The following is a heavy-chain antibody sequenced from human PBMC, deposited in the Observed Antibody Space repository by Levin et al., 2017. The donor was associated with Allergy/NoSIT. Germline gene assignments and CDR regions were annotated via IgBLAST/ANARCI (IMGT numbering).Heavy chain of an antibody. CDR2: ISYDGSNK. Sequence: GESLKISCAASGFTFSSYAMHWVRQAPGKGLEWVAVISYDGSNKYYADSVKGRFTISRDNSKNTLYLQMNSLRAEDTAVYYCARGLGLHMVRGVVDYWGQGTLVTVSS. J-gene: IGHJ4*02. CDR3: ARGLGLHMVRGVVDY. D-gene: IGHD3-10*01. V-gene: IGHV3-30*04. CDR1: GFTFSSYA.